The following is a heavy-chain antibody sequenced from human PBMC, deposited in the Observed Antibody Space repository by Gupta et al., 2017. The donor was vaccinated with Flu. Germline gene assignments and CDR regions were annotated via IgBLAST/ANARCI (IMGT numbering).Heavy chain of an antibody. D-gene: IGHD2-2*01. Sequence: ISDYYWSWVRQTAGGRLEWSGRIYPSGGTNYNPSLKGRVTLSLDTSKNQFSLHLKSATAADTAVYFCATLPGRLTDSYFALWGRGALVTVSS. CDR3: ATLPGRLTDSYFAL. V-gene: IGHV4-4*07. J-gene: IGHJ2*01. CDR1: ISDYY. CDR2: IYPSGGT.